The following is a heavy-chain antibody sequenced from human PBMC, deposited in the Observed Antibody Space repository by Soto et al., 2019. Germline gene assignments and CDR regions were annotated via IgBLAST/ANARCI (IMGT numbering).Heavy chain of an antibody. Sequence: QVRLVESGGGVVQPGGSLRLSCATSGFRLSSYAMHWVRQAPGKGLAWVALMSYDESKKYYADSVKGRFTISRDTSKNTLVLEMNNLRFEDTAVYYCAKDRRDGDFMHILVVDFWGQGALVTVSS. CDR2: MSYDESKK. D-gene: IGHD2-15*01. J-gene: IGHJ4*02. V-gene: IGHV3-30*18. CDR1: GFRLSSYA. CDR3: AKDRRDGDFMHILVVDF.